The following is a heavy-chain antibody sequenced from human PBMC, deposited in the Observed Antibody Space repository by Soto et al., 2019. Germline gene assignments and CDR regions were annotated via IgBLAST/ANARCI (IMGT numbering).Heavy chain of an antibody. J-gene: IGHJ6*02. Sequence: ASVKVSCTVSGCTLTELSMHWVRQAPRKGLEWMGGFDPEDGETIYAQKFQGRVTMTEDTSTDTAYMELSSLRSEDTAVYYCATGGARGYYYGMDVWGQGTTVTVSS. CDR1: GCTLTELS. V-gene: IGHV1-24*01. D-gene: IGHD1-26*01. CDR3: ATGGARGYYYGMDV. CDR2: FDPEDGET.